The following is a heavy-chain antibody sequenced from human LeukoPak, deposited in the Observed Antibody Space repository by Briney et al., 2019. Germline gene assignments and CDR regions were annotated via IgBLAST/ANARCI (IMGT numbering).Heavy chain of an antibody. CDR3: ASEPDYYDSSGVAVGFQH. V-gene: IGHV3-23*01. D-gene: IGHD3-22*01. J-gene: IGHJ1*01. CDR2: ISGSAGST. CDR1: GFTFSNYA. Sequence: GGSLRLSCAASGFTFSNYAMSWVRQAPGKGLEWVSDISGSAGSTYYADSVKGRFTISRDNAKNSLYLQMNSLRAEDTAVYYCASEPDYYDSSGVAVGFQHWGQGTLVTVSS.